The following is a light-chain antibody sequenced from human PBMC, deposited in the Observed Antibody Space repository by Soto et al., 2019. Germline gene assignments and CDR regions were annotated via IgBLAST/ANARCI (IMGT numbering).Light chain of an antibody. J-gene: IGKJ1*01. CDR3: QQYGSSTWT. Sequence: EIVLTQSPGTLSLSPGERATLSCRASQSVSSSYLAWYQQTPVQAPRLLIYGASSRATGIPDRFSGSGSGTDFTLTISRLETEDFAVYYCQQYGSSTWTFGQGTKVEIK. V-gene: IGKV3-20*01. CDR2: GAS. CDR1: QSVSSSY.